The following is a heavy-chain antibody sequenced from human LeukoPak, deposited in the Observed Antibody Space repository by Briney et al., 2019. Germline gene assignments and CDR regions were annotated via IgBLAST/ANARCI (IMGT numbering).Heavy chain of an antibody. Sequence: ASVKVSCKASGYTFTSSYMHWVRQAPGQGLEWMGIINPSGGSTSYAQKFQGRVTMTRDTSTSTVYMELSSLRSEDTAVYYCAREDLGELLKGYFDYWGQGTLVTVSS. CDR3: AREDLGELLKGYFDY. D-gene: IGHD3-10*01. J-gene: IGHJ4*02. V-gene: IGHV1-46*01. CDR1: GYTFTSSY. CDR2: INPSGGST.